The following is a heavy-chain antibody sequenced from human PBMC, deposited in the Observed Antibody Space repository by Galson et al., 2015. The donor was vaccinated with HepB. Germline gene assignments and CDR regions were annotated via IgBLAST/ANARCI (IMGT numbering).Heavy chain of an antibody. Sequence: SLRLSCAASGFTFSNYAMNWVRQAPGKGLEWVSAIHGSGGAAGITYYADSVRGRFTISRDDSTDRLYLQMSSLRAEDTAIYYCAREAGRTGYSGPFDFWGQGTLVTVSS. CDR2: IHGSGGAAGIT. J-gene: IGHJ4*02. D-gene: IGHD3/OR15-3a*01. V-gene: IGHV3-23*01. CDR3: AREAGRTGYSGPFDF. CDR1: GFTFSNYA.